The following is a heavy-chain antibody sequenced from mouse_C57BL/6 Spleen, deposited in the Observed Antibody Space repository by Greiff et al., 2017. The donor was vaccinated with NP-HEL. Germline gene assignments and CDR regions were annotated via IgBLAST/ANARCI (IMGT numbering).Heavy chain of an antibody. CDR2: IDPSDSYT. CDR3: ARPKTAQAPGFAY. J-gene: IGHJ3*01. D-gene: IGHD3-2*02. CDR1: GYTFTSYW. V-gene: IGHV1-69*01. Sequence: QVQLQQSGAELVMPGASVKLSCKASGYTFTSYWMHWVKQRPGQGLEWIGEIDPSDSYTNYNQKFKGKSTLTVDKSSSTAYMQLSSLTSEDSAVDYCARPKTAQAPGFAYWGQGTLVTVSA.